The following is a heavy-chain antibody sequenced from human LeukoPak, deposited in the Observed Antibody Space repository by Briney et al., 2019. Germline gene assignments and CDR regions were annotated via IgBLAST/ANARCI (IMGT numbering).Heavy chain of an antibody. CDR3: ARLPYYYDSSGYGPNWFDP. Sequence: GASLQISCQGSGSIFTSYWIGWVRQLPGKGLEGMGIIYPGDSDTRYSPSFQGQVTISADKSISTAYLQWSSLKASDTAMYYCARLPYYYDSSGYGPNWFDPWGQGTLVTVSS. CDR1: GSIFTSYW. J-gene: IGHJ5*02. V-gene: IGHV5-51*01. CDR2: IYPGDSDT. D-gene: IGHD3-22*01.